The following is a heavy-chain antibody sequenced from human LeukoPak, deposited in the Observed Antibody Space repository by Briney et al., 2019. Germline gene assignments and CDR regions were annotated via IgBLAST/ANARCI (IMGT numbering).Heavy chain of an antibody. V-gene: IGHV1-69*04. Sequence: GASVKVSCKASGGTFSSYAISWVRQAPGQGLEWMGRIIPILGIANYAQKFQGRVTITADKSTSTAYMELSSLRSEDTAVYYCARDVYCSGGSCYFNWFDPWGQGTLVTVSS. CDR2: IIPILGIA. J-gene: IGHJ5*02. CDR3: ARDVYCSGGSCYFNWFDP. D-gene: IGHD2-15*01. CDR1: GGTFSSYA.